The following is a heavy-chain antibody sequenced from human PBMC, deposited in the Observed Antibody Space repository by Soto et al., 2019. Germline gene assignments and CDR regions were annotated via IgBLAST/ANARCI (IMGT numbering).Heavy chain of an antibody. CDR2: IYYTGKT. V-gene: IGHV4-30-4*01. Sequence: QVQLQESGPGLVKPSQTLSLTCSVSGDYIHVGGYYWTWIRQRPGKGLEWMGYIYYTGKTYYNPSLESRLTMSVDRSKKQFSLRLTSVTAADTAVYFCGRDLTSNANCIDPWGQGTLVTVSS. CDR1: GDYIHVGGYY. J-gene: IGHJ5*02. CDR3: GRDLTSNANCIDP. D-gene: IGHD2-2*01.